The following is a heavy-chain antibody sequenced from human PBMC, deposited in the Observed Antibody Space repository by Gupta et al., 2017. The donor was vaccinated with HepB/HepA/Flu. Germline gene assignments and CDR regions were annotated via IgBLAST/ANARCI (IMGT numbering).Heavy chain of an antibody. CDR2: ISATGSYV. CDR1: GFTFTSYA. V-gene: IGHV3-21*01. Sequence: EVQLVESGGALVKPGGSLRLSCAASGFTFTSYAMNWVRQVPGKGLEWVSSISATGSYVYYADSVKGRFTISRDNANDSLYLQMNSLRAEDTAVYYCARDLSTVAARPTVFDYWGQGTLVTVSS. J-gene: IGHJ4*02. CDR3: ARDLSTVAARPTVFDY. D-gene: IGHD6-6*01.